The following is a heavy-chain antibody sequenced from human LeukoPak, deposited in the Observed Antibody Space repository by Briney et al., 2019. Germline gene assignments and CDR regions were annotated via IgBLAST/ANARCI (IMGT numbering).Heavy chain of an antibody. CDR1: GFTFSSYG. CDR2: IRYDGSNK. Sequence: GSLRLSCAASGFTFSSYGMHWVRQAPGKGLEWVAFIRYDGSNKYYADSVKGRFTISRDNSKNTLYLQMNSLRAEDTAVYYCARDSETWIQLWFERNRNYFDYWGQGTLVTVSS. D-gene: IGHD5-18*01. J-gene: IGHJ4*02. V-gene: IGHV3-30*02. CDR3: ARDSETWIQLWFERNRNYFDY.